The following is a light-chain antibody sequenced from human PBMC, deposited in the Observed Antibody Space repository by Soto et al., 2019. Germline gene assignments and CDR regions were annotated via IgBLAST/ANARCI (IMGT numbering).Light chain of an antibody. CDR3: QQRFNWPPIT. CDR2: DAS. CDR1: QSVSSY. Sequence: EIVLTQSPATLSLSPGERATLSCRASQSVSSYLAWYQQKPGQAPRLLIYDASNRATGIPARFSGSGSGADFPLTISSLEPEDFAVYYCQQRFNWPPITFGQGTRLEIK. J-gene: IGKJ5*01. V-gene: IGKV3-11*01.